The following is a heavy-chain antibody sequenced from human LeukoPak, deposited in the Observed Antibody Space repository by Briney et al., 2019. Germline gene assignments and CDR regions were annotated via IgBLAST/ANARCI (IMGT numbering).Heavy chain of an antibody. CDR1: GFTFSSYA. D-gene: IGHD2-15*01. V-gene: IGHV3-30-3*01. CDR2: ISYDGSNK. CDR3: ARLGLGYCGSGSCYDIDY. Sequence: GGSLRLSCAASGFTFSSYAMHWVRQAPGKGLEWVAVISYDGSNKYYADSVKGRFTISRDNSKNTLYLQMNSLRAEDTAVYYCARLGLGYCGSGSCYDIDYWGQGTLVTVSS. J-gene: IGHJ4*02.